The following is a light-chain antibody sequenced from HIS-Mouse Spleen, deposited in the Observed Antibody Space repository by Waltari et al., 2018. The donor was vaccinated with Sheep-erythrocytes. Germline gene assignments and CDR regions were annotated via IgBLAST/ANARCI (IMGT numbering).Light chain of an antibody. J-gene: IGKJ1*01. CDR2: GAS. CDR3: QQYGSSPRT. V-gene: IGKV3-20*01. Sequence: TLAPGTLSLSPGERATLSCRASQSVSSSYLAWYQQKPGQAPRLLIYGASSRATGIPDRFSGSGSGTDFTLTISRLEPEDFAVYYCQQYGSSPRTFGQGTKVEIK. CDR1: QSVSSSY.